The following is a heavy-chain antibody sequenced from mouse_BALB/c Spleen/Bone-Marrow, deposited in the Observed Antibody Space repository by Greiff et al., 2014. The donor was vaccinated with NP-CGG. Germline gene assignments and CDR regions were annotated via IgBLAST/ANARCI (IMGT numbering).Heavy chain of an antibody. Sequence: EVQLQQSGAELVEPGASVKLSCTASGFNIKDTYMHWVKQRPEQGLEWIGRIDPANGNTKYDPKFQGKATITADTSSNTAYLQLSSLTSEDTAVYYCARYYCGSSYFDYWGQGTTLTVSS. CDR3: ARYYCGSSYFDY. D-gene: IGHD1-1*01. V-gene: IGHV14-3*02. CDR1: GFNIKDTY. CDR2: IDPANGNT. J-gene: IGHJ2*01.